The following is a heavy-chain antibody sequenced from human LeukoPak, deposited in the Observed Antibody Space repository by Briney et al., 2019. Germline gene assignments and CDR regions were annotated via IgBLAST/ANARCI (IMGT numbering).Heavy chain of an antibody. D-gene: IGHD2-15*01. J-gene: IGHJ5*02. V-gene: IGHV4-39*07. CDR3: ARDALKKIVVVVAAPLGFGWFDP. CDR2: IYYSGST. CDR1: GGSISSSSYY. Sequence: SETLSLTCAVSGGSISSSSYYWGWIRQPPGRGLERVGSIYYSGSTYYNPSLKSRGTISVDTSKNQFSLKLSSVTAADTAVYYCARDALKKIVVVVAAPLGFGWFDPWGQGTLVTVSS.